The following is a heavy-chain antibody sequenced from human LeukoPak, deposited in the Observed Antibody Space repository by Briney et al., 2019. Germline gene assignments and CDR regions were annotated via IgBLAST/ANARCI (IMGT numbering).Heavy chain of an antibody. CDR2: THDSGNS. V-gene: IGHV4-59*13. D-gene: IGHD3-10*01. J-gene: IGHJ4*02. Sequence: SETLSLTCTVSGGSITNNYWAWIRQPPGKGLEWIGYTHDSGNSNYNPSLRSRVTISIDTSKNQFSLKLTSVTAADTAVYYCARSARDYYGSGSYYNGGQGTLVTVSS. CDR1: GGSITNNY. CDR3: ARSARDYYGSGSYYN.